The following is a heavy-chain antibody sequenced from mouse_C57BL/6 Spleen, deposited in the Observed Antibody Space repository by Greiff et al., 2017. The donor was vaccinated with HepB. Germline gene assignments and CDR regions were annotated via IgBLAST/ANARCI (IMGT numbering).Heavy chain of an antibody. D-gene: IGHD1-1*01. CDR3: TTGTTVVATDY. J-gene: IGHJ2*01. CDR2: IDPENGDT. Sequence: EVQLQQSGAELVRPGASVKLSCTASGFNIKDDYMHWVKQRPEQGLEWIGWIDPENGDTEYASKFQGKATITADTSSNTAYLQLSSLTSEDTAVYYCTTGTTVVATDYWGQCTTLTVSS. V-gene: IGHV14-4*01. CDR1: GFNIKDDY.